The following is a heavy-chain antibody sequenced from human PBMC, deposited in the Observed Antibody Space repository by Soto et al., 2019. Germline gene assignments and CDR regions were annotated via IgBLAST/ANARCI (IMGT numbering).Heavy chain of an antibody. CDR2: ISGSGGST. D-gene: IGHD2-2*01. J-gene: IGHJ4*02. V-gene: IGHV3-23*01. CDR3: VKAVVVVPAAMCDY. CDR1: GFTFSSYA. Sequence: GGSLRLSCAASGFTFSSYAMSWVRQAPGKGLEWVSAISGSGGSTYYADSVKGRFTISRDNSKNTLYLQMNSLRAEDTAVYYCVKAVVVVPAAMCDYWGQGTLVTVSS.